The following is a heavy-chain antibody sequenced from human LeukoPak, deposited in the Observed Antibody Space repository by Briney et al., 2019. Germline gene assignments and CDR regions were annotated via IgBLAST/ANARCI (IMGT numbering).Heavy chain of an antibody. CDR2: INHSGST. D-gene: IGHD2-8*01. CDR3: AKPGGYCTNGVCYSGAFDI. V-gene: IGHV4-34*01. Sequence: SETLSLTCAVYGGSFSGCYWSWIRQPPGKGLEWIGEINHSGSTNYNPSLKSRVTISVDTSKNQFSLKLSSVTAADTAVYYCAKPGGYCTNGVCYSGAFDIWGQGTMVTVSS. J-gene: IGHJ3*02. CDR1: GGSFSGCY.